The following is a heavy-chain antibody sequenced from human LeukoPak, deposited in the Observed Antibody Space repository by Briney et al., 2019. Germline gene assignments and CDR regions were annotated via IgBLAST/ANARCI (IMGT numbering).Heavy chain of an antibody. CDR2: IYHSGSN. Sequence: SETLSLTCTVSGGSIISYYWSSLRQPPGKGLEWIGYIYHSGSNNYNHSLKSRVTISVDTSKNQFSLRLSSVTAADTAVYYCARELWCGYSLWGQGTLVTVSS. J-gene: IGHJ4*02. CDR1: GGSIISYY. D-gene: IGHD3-3*01. CDR3: ARELWCGYSL. V-gene: IGHV4-59*01.